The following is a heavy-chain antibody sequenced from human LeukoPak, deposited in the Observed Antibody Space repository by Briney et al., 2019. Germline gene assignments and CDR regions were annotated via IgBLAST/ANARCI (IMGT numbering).Heavy chain of an antibody. CDR1: GFSLSTSGVG. J-gene: IGHJ4*02. CDR3: AHRRITMVRGVS. D-gene: IGHD3-10*01. CDR2: IYWDDDK. Sequence: SVPTLVKPTQTLTLTCTFSGFSLSTSGVGVGWIRQPPGRALEWLALIYWDDDKRYSPSLKSRLTITKDTSKNQVVLTMTNMDPVDTATYYCAHRRITMVRGVSWGQGTLVTVSS. V-gene: IGHV2-5*02.